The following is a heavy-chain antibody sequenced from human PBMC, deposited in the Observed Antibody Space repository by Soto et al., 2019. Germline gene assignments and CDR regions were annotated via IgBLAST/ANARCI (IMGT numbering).Heavy chain of an antibody. V-gene: IGHV4-34*01. CDR1: GGSFSGYY. J-gene: IGHJ4*02. CDR2: INHSGST. CDR3: ARGRTPLIVVVPAARSQYYFDY. Sequence: PSETLSLTCAVYGGSFSGYYWSWIRQPPGKGLEWIGEINHSGSTNYNPSLKSRVTISVDTSKNQFSLKLSSVTAADTAVYYCARGRTPLIVVVPAARSQYYFDYWGQGTLVTVS. D-gene: IGHD2-2*01.